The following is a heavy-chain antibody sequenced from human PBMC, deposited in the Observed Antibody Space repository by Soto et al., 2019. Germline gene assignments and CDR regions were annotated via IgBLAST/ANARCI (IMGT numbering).Heavy chain of an antibody. V-gene: IGHV4-59*01. J-gene: IGHJ4*02. CDR2: IYYSGST. CDR1: GGSISSYY. D-gene: IGHD3-3*01. CDR3: ARDNGYSPYDFWSGYPRTKYYFDY. Sequence: SETLSLTCTVSGGSISSYYWSWIRQPPGKGLEWIGYIYYSGSTNYNPSLKSRVTISVDTSKNQFSLKPSSVTAADTAVYYCARDNGYSPYDFWSGYPRTKYYFDYWGQGTLVTVSS.